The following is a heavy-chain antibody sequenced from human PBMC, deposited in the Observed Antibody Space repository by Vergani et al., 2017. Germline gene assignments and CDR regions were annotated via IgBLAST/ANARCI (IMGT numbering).Heavy chain of an antibody. D-gene: IGHD5-18*01. J-gene: IGHJ4*02. CDR1: GFTFSSYG. Sequence: QVQLVESGGGVVPPGRSLRLSCAASGFTFSSYGMHWVRQAPGKGLEWVAVIWYDGSNKYYADSVKGRFTISRDNSKNTLYLQMNSLRAEDTAVYYCARDFRWGGYSYGWTGEAFDYWGQGTLVTVSS. CDR2: IWYDGSNK. V-gene: IGHV3-33*01. CDR3: ARDFRWGGYSYGWTGEAFDY.